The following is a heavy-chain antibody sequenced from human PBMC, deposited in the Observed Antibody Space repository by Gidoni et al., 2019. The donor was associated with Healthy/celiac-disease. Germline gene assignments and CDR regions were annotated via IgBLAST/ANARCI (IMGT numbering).Heavy chain of an antibody. V-gene: IGHV3-21*01. J-gene: IGHJ4*02. CDR3: ARDDVLRYFDSPTHANNFDY. Sequence: EVQLVESGGGLVKPGGSLRLSCAASGFTFSSYSMNWVRQAPGKGLEWVSSISSSSSYIYYADSVKGRFTISRDNAKNSLYLQMNSLRAEDTAVYYCARDDVLRYFDSPTHANNFDYWGQGTLVTVSS. CDR2: ISSSSSYI. CDR1: GFTFSSYS. D-gene: IGHD3-9*01.